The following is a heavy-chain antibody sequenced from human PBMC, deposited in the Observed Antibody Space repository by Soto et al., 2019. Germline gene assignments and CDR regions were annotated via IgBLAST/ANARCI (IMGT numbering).Heavy chain of an antibody. Sequence: EPLSLTCAAVGGSFSDSYWGWIRQSPEKGLEWIGEITNSGSTYYNPSLKSRVTISGDTSKNQFSLEVRSVTAADTAVYFCARGRTAIATRWFDSWGQGTLVTVSS. D-gene: IGHD1-1*01. CDR3: ARGRTAIATRWFDS. J-gene: IGHJ5*01. V-gene: IGHV4-34*01. CDR2: ITNSGST. CDR1: GGSFSDSY.